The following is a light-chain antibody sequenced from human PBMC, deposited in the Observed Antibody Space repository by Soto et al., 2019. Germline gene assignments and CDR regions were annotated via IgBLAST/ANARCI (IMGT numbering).Light chain of an antibody. CDR1: QGINNY. J-gene: IGKJ3*01. CDR3: QKYSSVPV. CDR2: AAS. V-gene: IGKV1-27*01. Sequence: DIPMTQSPSSLSAYVGDRVTITCRASQGINNYVAWYQQKPGKPPKLLIYAASTLRSGVPSRFSGSGSGTDFTLTINSLQPEDVATYSCQKYSSVPVFGPWTKVDIK.